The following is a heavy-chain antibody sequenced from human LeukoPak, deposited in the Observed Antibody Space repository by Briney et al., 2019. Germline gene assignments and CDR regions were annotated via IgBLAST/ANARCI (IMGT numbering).Heavy chain of an antibody. Sequence: PSETLSLTCSVSGGSIRSSNHYWGWVRQPPGKGLEWVGNIYSSGNTYYNRALKSRFTISVDTAKNQFSLGLRSVTAADTAVYYCASGVAVDPDTFDIWGLGTLVTVSS. V-gene: IGHV4-39*01. D-gene: IGHD6-19*01. CDR3: ASGVAVDPDTFDI. CDR2: IYSSGNT. CDR1: GGSIRSSNHY. J-gene: IGHJ3*02.